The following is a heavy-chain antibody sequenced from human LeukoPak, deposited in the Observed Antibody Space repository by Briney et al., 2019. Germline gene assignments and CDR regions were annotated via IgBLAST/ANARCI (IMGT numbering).Heavy chain of an antibody. V-gene: IGHV1-18*01. Sequence: ASVKVSCKASGYTFATYGFCRVRQAPGHGLEWTGWISANTGKTDYAQRYQGRVTLTTDTSTSTAYMELRSLRPDDTAVYYCAKVAGDRMDYWGQGTLVTVSS. D-gene: IGHD6-13*01. CDR2: ISANTGKT. CDR1: GYTFATYG. CDR3: AKVAGDRMDY. J-gene: IGHJ4*02.